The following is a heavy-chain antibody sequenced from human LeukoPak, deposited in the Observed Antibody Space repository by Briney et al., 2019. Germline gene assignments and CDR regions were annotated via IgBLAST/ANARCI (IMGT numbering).Heavy chain of an antibody. CDR1: GDSVSSKNVA. CDR3: ARDLGTSGWYTFDC. CDR2: TYYRSKWYD. J-gene: IGHJ4*02. Sequence: SQTLSLSCAISGDSVSSKNVAWNCIRQSPSRGLEWLGRTYYRSKWYDEYAASVKVRITISPDTSKNQFSLHVYSMTPEDTAVYYCARDLGTSGWYTFDCWGQGTLVTVSS. V-gene: IGHV6-1*01. D-gene: IGHD6-19*01.